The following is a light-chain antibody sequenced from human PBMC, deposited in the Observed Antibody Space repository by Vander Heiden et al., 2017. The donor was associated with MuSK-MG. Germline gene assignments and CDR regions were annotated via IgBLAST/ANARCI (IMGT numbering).Light chain of an antibody. Sequence: DIQMTHSPSSLSASLGDRVTITCRASQGIGNSLAWYQQKPGKAPKLLLSDASRLEAGVPSRFSGRGSGTDFTLTISSLEPEDFGIYYCQHDYTVPITFGPGTQLDSK. V-gene: IGKV1-NL1*01. CDR3: QHDYTVPIT. CDR1: QGIGNS. J-gene: IGKJ5*01. CDR2: DAS.